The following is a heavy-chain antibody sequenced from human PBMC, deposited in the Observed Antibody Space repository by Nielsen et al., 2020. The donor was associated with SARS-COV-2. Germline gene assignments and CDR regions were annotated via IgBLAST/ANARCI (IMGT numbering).Heavy chain of an antibody. D-gene: IGHD2-21*02. CDR3: ARGIHVVVTATNSRSYYYYGMDV. J-gene: IGHJ6*02. Sequence: ASVKVSCKASGYTFTSYGISWVRQAPGQGLEWMGWISAYNGNTNYAQKLQGRVTMTTDTSTSTAYMELRSLRSDDTAVYYCARGIHVVVTATNSRSYYYYGMDVWGQGTTVTVSS. CDR2: ISAYNGNT. CDR1: GYTFTSYG. V-gene: IGHV1-18*01.